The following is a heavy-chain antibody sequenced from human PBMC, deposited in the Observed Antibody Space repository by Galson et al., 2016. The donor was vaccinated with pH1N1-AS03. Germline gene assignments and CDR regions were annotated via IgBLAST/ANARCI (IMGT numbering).Heavy chain of an antibody. J-gene: IGHJ6*02. D-gene: IGHD1-14*01. CDR3: ARRIGTAAGFFYYGMDV. CDR1: GFSLNTGGMC. CDR2: IDWDDGK. V-gene: IGHV2-70*20. Sequence: PALVKPTQTPTLTCTFSGFSLNTGGMCVSWVRQPPGKALEWLGLIDWDDGKYYNSSLETRLTISKDTSKNQVVLTMTNMDPVDTATYYCARRIGTAAGFFYYGMDVWGLGTTVTVSS.